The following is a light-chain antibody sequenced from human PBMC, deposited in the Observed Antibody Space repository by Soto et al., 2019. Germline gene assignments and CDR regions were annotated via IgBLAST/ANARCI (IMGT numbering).Light chain of an antibody. CDR1: SSDVGGYNY. J-gene: IGLJ7*01. V-gene: IGLV2-11*01. CDR3: CSYAGSLAV. Sequence: QSALTQPRSVSGSPGQSVTISCTGTSSDVGGYNYVSWYQQHPGKAPKLMIYDVSERPSGVPDRFSGSKSGNTASLTISGLQAEDEADYYCCSYAGSLAVFGGGTQLTVL. CDR2: DVS.